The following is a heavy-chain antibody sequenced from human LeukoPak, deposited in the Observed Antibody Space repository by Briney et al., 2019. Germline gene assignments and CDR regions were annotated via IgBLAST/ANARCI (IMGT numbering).Heavy chain of an antibody. J-gene: IGHJ6*03. Sequence: SETLSLTCAVYGGSFSGYYWSWIRQPPGKGLEWSGEINHSGSTNYNPSLKSRVTISVDTSKNQFSTKMSSVTAADTAVYYCARGDSSGYWGRGTRYYYYMDVWGKGTTVTVSS. CDR2: INHSGST. V-gene: IGHV4-34*01. D-gene: IGHD3-22*01. CDR3: ARGDSSGYWGRGTRYYYYMDV. CDR1: GGSFSGYY.